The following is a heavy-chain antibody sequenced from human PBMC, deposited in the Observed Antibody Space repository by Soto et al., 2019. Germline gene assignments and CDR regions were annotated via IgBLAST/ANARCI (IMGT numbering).Heavy chain of an antibody. V-gene: IGHV3-30-3*01. D-gene: IGHD3-22*01. CDR2: ISYDGSNK. CDR1: GFTFSNAW. J-gene: IGHJ4*02. CDR3: ARDGGRGYYDSSGRCPDY. Sequence: VQLVESGGGLVKPGGSLRLSCAASGFTFSNAWMSWVRQAPGKGLEWVAVISYDGSNKYYADSVKGRFTISRDNSKNTLYLQMNSLRAEDTAVYYCARDGGRGYYDSSGRCPDYWGQGTLVTVSS.